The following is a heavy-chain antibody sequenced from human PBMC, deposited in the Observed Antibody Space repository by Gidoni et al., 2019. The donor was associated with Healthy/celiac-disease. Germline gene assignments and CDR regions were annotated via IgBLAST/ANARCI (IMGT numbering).Heavy chain of an antibody. CDR2: INPSGGST. V-gene: IGHV1-46*01. CDR3: ARVAGATPYYYGMDV. CDR1: GYTFPSYS. J-gene: IGHJ6*02. D-gene: IGHD1-26*01. Sequence: QVQLVQSGAEVKKPGASVKVSCKASGYTFPSYSMHWVRQAPGQGLEWMGIINPSGGSTSYAQKFQGRVTMTRDTSTSTVYMELSSLRSEDTAVYYCARVAGATPYYYGMDVWGQGTTVTVSS.